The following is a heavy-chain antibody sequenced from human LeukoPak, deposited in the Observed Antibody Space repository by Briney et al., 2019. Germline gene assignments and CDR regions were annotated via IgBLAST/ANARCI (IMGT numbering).Heavy chain of an antibody. CDR2: INPSGGST. D-gene: IGHD3-10*01. V-gene: IGHV1-46*01. Sequence: ASVKVSCKASGYTFTSYYMHWVRQAPGQGLEWMGIINPSGGSTSYAQKFQGRVTMTRDTSTSTVYMELSSLRSEDTAVYYCARDTERTYGSGSYYNSLLYWGQGTLVTVSS. CDR1: GYTFTSYY. J-gene: IGHJ4*02. CDR3: ARDTERTYGSGSYYNSLLY.